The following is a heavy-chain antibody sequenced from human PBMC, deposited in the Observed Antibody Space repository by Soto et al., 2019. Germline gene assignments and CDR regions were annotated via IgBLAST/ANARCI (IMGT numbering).Heavy chain of an antibody. Sequence: ASVKVSCKTSGYTFPSYALHWVLQAPGQRLEWMGWINAGNGNTKYSQKFQGRVIITRDTSASTAYMELRSLRSEDTAVDDCARDSGGMDGWGQGTTVTVSS. CDR1: GYTFPSYA. CDR3: ARDSGGMDG. CDR2: INAGNGNT. J-gene: IGHJ6*02. V-gene: IGHV1-3*01.